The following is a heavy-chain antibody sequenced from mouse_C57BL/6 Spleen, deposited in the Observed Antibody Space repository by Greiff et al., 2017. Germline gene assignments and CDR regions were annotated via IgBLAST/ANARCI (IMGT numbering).Heavy chain of an antibody. CDR1: GYTFTSYW. CDR3: ARSGDSSGYAWFAY. D-gene: IGHD3-2*02. J-gene: IGHJ3*01. CDR2: IDPNSGGT. Sequence: VQLQQPGAELVKPGASVKLSCKASGYTFTSYWMHWVKQRPGRGLEWIGRIDPNSGGTKYNEKFKSKATLTVDKPSSTAYMQLSSQTSEDSAVYYCARSGDSSGYAWFAYWGQGTLVTVSA. V-gene: IGHV1-72*01.